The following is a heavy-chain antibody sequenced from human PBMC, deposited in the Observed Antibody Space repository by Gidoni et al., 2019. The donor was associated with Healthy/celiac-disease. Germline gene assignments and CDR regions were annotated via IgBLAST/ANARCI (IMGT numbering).Heavy chain of an antibody. CDR1: GFTFDDYP. CDR3: AKDTGYCSSTSCYQFDY. J-gene: IGHJ4*02. V-gene: IGHV3-43*01. D-gene: IGHD2-2*01. Sequence: EVQLVESGGVVVQPGGSLRLSCAASGFTFDDYPMHWVRQAPGKGLEWVALISWDGGSTYYADSVKGRFTISRDNSKNSLYLQMNSLRTEDTALYYCAKDTGYCSSTSCYQFDYWGQGTLVTVSS. CDR2: ISWDGGST.